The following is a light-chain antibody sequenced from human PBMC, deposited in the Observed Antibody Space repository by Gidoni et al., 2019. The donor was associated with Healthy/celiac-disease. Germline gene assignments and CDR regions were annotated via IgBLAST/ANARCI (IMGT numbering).Light chain of an antibody. CDR3: SSYAGSNYV. Sequence: QSALTQPPSASGSPGQSVTISCTGTSSDVGGYNYVSWYQQHPGKAPKLMIYEVSKRPSGVPDRFSGLQAEDEADYYCSSYAGSNYVFGTGTKVTVL. CDR1: SSDVGGYNY. J-gene: IGLJ1*01. V-gene: IGLV2-8*01. CDR2: EVS.